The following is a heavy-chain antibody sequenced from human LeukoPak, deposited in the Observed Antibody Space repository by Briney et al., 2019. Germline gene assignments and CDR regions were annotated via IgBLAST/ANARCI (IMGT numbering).Heavy chain of an antibody. CDR2: IYTSGGT. CDR1: GGSISSGSYY. Sequence: SETLSLTCTVSGGSISSGSYYWSWIRQPAGKGLEWIGRIYTSGGTNYNPSLKSRVTISVDTSKNQFSLKLSSVTAADTAVYYCARGVLLWFGETAWGYFDYWGQGTLVTVSS. J-gene: IGHJ4*02. V-gene: IGHV4-61*02. CDR3: ARGVLLWFGETAWGYFDY. D-gene: IGHD3-10*01.